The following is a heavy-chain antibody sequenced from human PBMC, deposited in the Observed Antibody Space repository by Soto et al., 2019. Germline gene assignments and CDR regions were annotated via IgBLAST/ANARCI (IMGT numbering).Heavy chain of an antibody. CDR2: FPDGGSGP. J-gene: IGHJ4*02. D-gene: IGHD6-19*01. CDR1: ALTSNNFA. CDR3: SFGGGLVSRGWFKPYFDY. Sequence: QPAGSLRLSCEASALTSNNFAMTWVRQAPGKGLEWVSSFPDGGSGPYYADSVKDRLTISRDTCSNTPYLQMNSLRGDDTAVYYCSFGGGLVSRGWFKPYFDYWGQGTMVTVYS. V-gene: IGHV3-23*01.